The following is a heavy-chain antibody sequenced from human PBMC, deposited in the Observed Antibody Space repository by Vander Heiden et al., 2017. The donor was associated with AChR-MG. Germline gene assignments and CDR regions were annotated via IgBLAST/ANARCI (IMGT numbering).Heavy chain of an antibody. J-gene: IGHJ6*02. D-gene: IGHD3-16*01. V-gene: IGHV4-59*01. Sequence: QVQLQESGPGLVKPSETLSLTCIVSGGSISNYYWNWIRQTPGKGLEWIGSIYYNGTTNYNPSLKSRVTISIDTSKNHFSLKLSSVTAADTAVYYCARHSVAWRGGVRRRYAYSGMDVWGQGTTVTVSS. CDR2: IYYNGTT. CDR3: ARHSVAWRGGVRRRYAYSGMDV. CDR1: GGSISNYY.